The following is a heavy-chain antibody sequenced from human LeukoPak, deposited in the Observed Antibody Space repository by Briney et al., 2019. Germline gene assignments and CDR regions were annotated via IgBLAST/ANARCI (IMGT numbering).Heavy chain of an antibody. Sequence: GASVKVSCKASGYTFTAYYMHWVRQAPGQGLEWMGWINPNSGGTNYAQRFQGRVTMTRDTSINTAYMELSRLRSDDTAVYYCARGWSSIAALNWFDPWGQGTLVTVSS. D-gene: IGHD6-6*01. CDR1: GYTFTAYY. V-gene: IGHV1-2*02. J-gene: IGHJ5*02. CDR2: INPNSGGT. CDR3: ARGWSSIAALNWFDP.